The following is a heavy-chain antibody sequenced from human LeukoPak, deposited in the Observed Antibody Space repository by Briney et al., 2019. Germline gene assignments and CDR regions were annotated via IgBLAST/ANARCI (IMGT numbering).Heavy chain of an antibody. V-gene: IGHV4-59*01. CDR2: IYYSGST. D-gene: IGHD3-3*01. CDR1: GGSISSYY. J-gene: IGHJ6*02. Sequence: PSETLSLTCTVSGGSISSYYWSWIRQPPGKGLEWIGYIYYSGSTNYNPSLKSRATISVDTSKNQFSPKLSSVTAADTAVYHCARDAAFYDFWSGPPHYYYYGMDVWGQGTTVTVSS. CDR3: ARDAAFYDFWSGPPHYYYYGMDV.